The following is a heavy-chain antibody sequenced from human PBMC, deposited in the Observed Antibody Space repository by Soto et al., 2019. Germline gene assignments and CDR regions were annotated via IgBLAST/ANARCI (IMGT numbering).Heavy chain of an antibody. CDR3: ARCRGSGWYYYYYMDV. Sequence: SETLSLTCTVSGGSISSYYWSWIRQPPGKGLEWIGYIYYSGSTNYNPSLKGRVTISVDTSKNQFSLKLSSVTAADTAVYYCARCRGSGWYYYYYMDVWRKGTTVTVSS. CDR1: GGSISSYY. CDR2: IYYSGST. J-gene: IGHJ6*03. V-gene: IGHV4-59*01. D-gene: IGHD6-19*01.